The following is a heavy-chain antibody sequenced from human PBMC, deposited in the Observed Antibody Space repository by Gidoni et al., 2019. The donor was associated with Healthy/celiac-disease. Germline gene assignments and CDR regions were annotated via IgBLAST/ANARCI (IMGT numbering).Heavy chain of an antibody. CDR1: GYNFTSYY. Sequence: QVQLVQSGAEVKKPGASVKVSCKASGYNFTSYYMHWVRQAPGQGLEWMGIINPSGGSTSYTQKFQGRVTMTRDTSTSTVYMELSSLRSEDTAVYYCARDDFAEDVITMVRGEAYYYYGMDVWGQGTTVTVSS. J-gene: IGHJ6*02. D-gene: IGHD3-10*01. CDR2: INPSGGST. V-gene: IGHV1-46*01. CDR3: ARDDFAEDVITMVRGEAYYYYGMDV.